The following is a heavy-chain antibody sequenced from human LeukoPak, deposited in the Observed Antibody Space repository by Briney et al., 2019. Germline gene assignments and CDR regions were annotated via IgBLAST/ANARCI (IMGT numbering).Heavy chain of an antibody. V-gene: IGHV3-21*01. J-gene: IGHJ4*02. CDR2: ISSSSSYI. CDR3: ARDRGYSGYAALGY. CDR1: GFTFSSYS. Sequence: PGGSLRLSCAASGFTFSSYSMNWVRQAPGKGLEWVSSISSSSSYIYYADSVKGRFTISRDNAKNSLYLQMNSLRAEDTAVYYCARDRGYSGYAALGYWGQGILVTVSS. D-gene: IGHD5-12*01.